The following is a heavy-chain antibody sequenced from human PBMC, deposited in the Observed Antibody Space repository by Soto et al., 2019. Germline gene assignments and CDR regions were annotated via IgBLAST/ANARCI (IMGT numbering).Heavy chain of an antibody. CDR2: ISSSSSTI. CDR3: AVHPERTAQIGCFGP. Sequence: EVQLVESGGGLVQPGGSLRLSCAASGFTFSSYSMNWVRQAPGKGLEWISYISSSSSTINNAYSVKGRSTISRDNAKNCQEQQANSPKPKGTSVYYSAVHPERTAQIGCFGPASQGRLVTVSS. D-gene: IGHD5-18*01. CDR1: GFTFSSYS. V-gene: IGHV3-48*01. J-gene: IGHJ5*02.